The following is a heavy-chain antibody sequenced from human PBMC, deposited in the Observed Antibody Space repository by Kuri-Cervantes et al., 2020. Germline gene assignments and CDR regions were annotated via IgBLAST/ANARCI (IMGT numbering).Heavy chain of an antibody. CDR3: ARVYDSSGYYLNY. D-gene: IGHD3-22*01. CDR1: GGSISGYY. J-gene: IGHJ4*02. Sequence: SETLSLTCTVSGGSISGYYWSWIRQPPGKGLEWIGYIYYSGSSNYNPSLKSRVTISVDTSKNQFSLKLSSVTAADTAVYYCARVYDSSGYYLNYWGQGTLVTVSS. CDR2: IYYSGSS. V-gene: IGHV4-59*12.